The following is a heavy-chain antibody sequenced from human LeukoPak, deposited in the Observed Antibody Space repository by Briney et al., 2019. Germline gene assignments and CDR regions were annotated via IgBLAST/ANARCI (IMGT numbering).Heavy chain of an antibody. CDR2: INSDGSPT. CDR3: ARGFYSHYFDF. V-gene: IGHV3-74*01. D-gene: IGHD4-11*01. CDR1: GFTFGSYW. Sequence: PGGSLRLSCAASGFTFGSYWIHWVRQVPGKGLVWVSGINSDGSPTNYADSVKGRFTISRDNAKNTLYLQMNSLRAEDSAMYYCARGFYSHYFDFWGQGTLVTVSS. J-gene: IGHJ4*02.